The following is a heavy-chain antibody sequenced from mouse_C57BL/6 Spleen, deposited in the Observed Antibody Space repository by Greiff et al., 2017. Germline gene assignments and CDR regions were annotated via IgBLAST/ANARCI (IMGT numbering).Heavy chain of an antibody. CDR1: GYTFTSYW. V-gene: IGHV1-50*01. Sequence: VQLQQSGAELVKPGASVKLSCKASGYTFTSYWMQWVKQRPGQGLEWIGEIAPSDSYTNYNQKFKGKATLTVDTSSSTAYMQLSSLTSEDSAVYYCASFRRLYAMDYWGQGTSVTVSS. D-gene: IGHD3-2*02. CDR2: IAPSDSYT. CDR3: ASFRRLYAMDY. J-gene: IGHJ4*01.